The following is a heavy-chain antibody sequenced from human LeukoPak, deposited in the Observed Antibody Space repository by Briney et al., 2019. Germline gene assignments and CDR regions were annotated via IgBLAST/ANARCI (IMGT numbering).Heavy chain of an antibody. V-gene: IGHV1-69*05. CDR1: GGTFSSYA. D-gene: IGHD2-2*01. CDR2: IIPIFGTA. J-gene: IGHJ4*02. Sequence: GASVKVSCKASGGTFSSYAISWVRQAPGQGLEWMGGIIPIFGTANYAQKFQGRVTITTDESTSTAYMELSSLRSEDTAVYYCARGGRDCSSTSCSMPYWGQGTLVTVSS. CDR3: ARGGRDCSSTSCSMPY.